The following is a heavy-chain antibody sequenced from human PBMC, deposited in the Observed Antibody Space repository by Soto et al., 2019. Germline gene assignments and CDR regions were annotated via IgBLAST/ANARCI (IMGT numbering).Heavy chain of an antibody. Sequence: QVQLVESGGGVVQPGRSLRLSCAASGFTFSSYGMHWVRQAPGKGLEWVAVISYDGSNKYYADSVKGRFTISRDNSKNTLYLQMNSLRAEDTAVYYCAKDPSYDFWSGYYALDAFDIWGQGTMVTVSS. CDR1: GFTFSSYG. V-gene: IGHV3-30*18. D-gene: IGHD3-3*01. J-gene: IGHJ3*02. CDR2: ISYDGSNK. CDR3: AKDPSYDFWSGYYALDAFDI.